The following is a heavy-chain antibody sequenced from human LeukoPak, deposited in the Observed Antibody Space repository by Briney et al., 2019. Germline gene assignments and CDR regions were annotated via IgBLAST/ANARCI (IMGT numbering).Heavy chain of an antibody. CDR1: GFTFSSYA. Sequence: GGSLRLSCVASGFTFSSYAMSWVRQAPGKGLEWVSAISDSGGSTFYADSVKGRFTISRDNSKNTLYLQMNSLRAEDTAVYYCAKRGRTFYWYFDLWGRGTLVTVSS. CDR3: AKRGRTFYWYFDL. J-gene: IGHJ2*01. CDR2: ISDSGGST. V-gene: IGHV3-23*01. D-gene: IGHD2/OR15-2a*01.